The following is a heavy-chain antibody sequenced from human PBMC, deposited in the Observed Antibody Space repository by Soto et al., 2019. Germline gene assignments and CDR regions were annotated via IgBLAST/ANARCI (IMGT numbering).Heavy chain of an antibody. V-gene: IGHV3-66*01. CDR3: AEDSPPAH. CDR1: GFIISTSY. D-gene: IGHD2-15*01. Sequence: EVQLVESGGGLVQPGGSLRLSCTASGFIISTSYMSWVRQAPGKGLEWVSIIYNDGSTYYADSVKGRFTVSRDDSKNTLFLENPSPGAEEQAVYYFAEDSPPAHWGQGNLVPVPP. CDR2: IYNDGST. J-gene: IGHJ4*02.